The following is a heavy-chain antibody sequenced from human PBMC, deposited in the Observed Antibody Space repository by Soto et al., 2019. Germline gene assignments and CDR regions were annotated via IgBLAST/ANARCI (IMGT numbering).Heavy chain of an antibody. CDR1: GGSITRGGYS. Sequence: QLQLQESGSGLVKPSQTLSLMCDVSGGSITRGGYSWSWIRQLPGKGLEWLGYIYDNGNTYYNASLKSRVTISVDTSKNQFSLNLTSVTAADTAVYYCARWSPLYGMDVWGQGATVTVSS. V-gene: IGHV4-30-2*01. CDR3: ARWSPLYGMDV. CDR2: IYDNGNT. J-gene: IGHJ6*02. D-gene: IGHD3-3*01.